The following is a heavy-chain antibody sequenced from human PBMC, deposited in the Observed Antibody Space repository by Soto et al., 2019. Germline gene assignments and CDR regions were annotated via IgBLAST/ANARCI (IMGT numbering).Heavy chain of an antibody. CDR3: ALPSCGGDCYSSFDY. CDR2: ISGNSGKT. D-gene: IGHD2-21*02. Sequence: GGSLRLSCTASGFGVNTYAISWVRQAPGKGLEWVSVISGNSGKTEYADSVKGRFTISRDKAENTVYLQMNRLRAEDTAVYYCALPSCGGDCYSSFDYCGQGTQFTVYS. CDR1: GFGVNTYA. J-gene: IGHJ4*02. V-gene: IGHV3-23*01.